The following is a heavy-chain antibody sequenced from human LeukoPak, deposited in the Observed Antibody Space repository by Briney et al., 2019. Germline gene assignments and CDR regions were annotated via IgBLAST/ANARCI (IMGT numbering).Heavy chain of an antibody. V-gene: IGHV3-30*18. CDR2: ISYDGTNK. CDR3: VKEYKTRYYGSGFDAFDI. CDR1: GVTFSNYG. Sequence: GTSLRLSCAASGVTFSNYGMHWVRQAPGKGLEWVAIISYDGTNKYHSDSVKGRFTISRDNSKNTLYLQISSLRAEDTAVYYCVKEYKTRYYGSGFDAFDIWGQGTMVTVSS. D-gene: IGHD3-10*01. J-gene: IGHJ3*02.